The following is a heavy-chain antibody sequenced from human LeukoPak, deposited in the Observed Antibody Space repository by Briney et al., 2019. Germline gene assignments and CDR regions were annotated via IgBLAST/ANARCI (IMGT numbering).Heavy chain of an antibody. CDR3: ARDGRGYASSWYFDL. V-gene: IGHV4-4*07. J-gene: IGHJ4*02. Sequence: SETLSLTWTVSGGSISSNYWSWIRQPAGKGLEWIGRIYTSGSTNYSPCLKSRVTLSVDTSRNQFSLRLSSVTAADTAVYYCARDGRGYASSWYFDLWGQGTLVTVSS. CDR2: IYTSGST. CDR1: GGSISSNY. D-gene: IGHD6-13*01.